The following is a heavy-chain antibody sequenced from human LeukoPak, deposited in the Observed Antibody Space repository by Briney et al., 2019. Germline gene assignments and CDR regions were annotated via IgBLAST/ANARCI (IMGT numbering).Heavy chain of an antibody. CDR3: ARLGCSSASCYPGN. D-gene: IGHD2-2*01. J-gene: IGHJ4*02. Sequence: SETLSLTCTVSGGSISSSYYYWGWVRQPPGKGLEWIGSLYYSGWSTYYNPSLKSRVTISVDTSKNQFSLKLNSVTAADTAVYYCARLGCSSASCYPGNWGQGTLVTVSS. V-gene: IGHV4-39*01. CDR1: GGSISSSYYY. CDR2: LYYSGWST.